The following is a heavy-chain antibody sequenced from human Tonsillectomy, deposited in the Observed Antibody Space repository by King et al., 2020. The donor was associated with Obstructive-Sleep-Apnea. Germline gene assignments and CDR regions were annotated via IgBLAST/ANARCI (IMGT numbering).Heavy chain of an antibody. V-gene: IGHV1-2*04. CDR3: ARGMNYDFRVMDV. D-gene: IGHD3-3*01. J-gene: IGHJ6*02. Sequence: GQLVQSGGELKKPGASVKVSCKASGYTFTCYYMYWVRQAPGQGLEWMGWSNPNSGGTKYAQKFQGCVTMNRDTSISTAYMEVSRLRSDDTAVYYCARGMNYDFRVMDVWGQGTTVTVSS. CDR1: GYTFTCYY. CDR2: SNPNSGGT.